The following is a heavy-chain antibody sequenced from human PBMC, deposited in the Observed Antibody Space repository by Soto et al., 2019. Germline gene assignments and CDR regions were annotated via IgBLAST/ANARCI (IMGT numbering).Heavy chain of an antibody. Sequence: QINLIESGPTLVKPTQTLTLTCTFSGFSLSTSGAAVGWVRQPPGRALEWLALIYWDGDKRHNASLGNRLTITKATSMNQVVLTLTNVDPADTATYYCAHRATMTIFGLIIDNGIWFDPWGQGTRVIVSS. CDR1: GFSLSTSGAA. J-gene: IGHJ5*02. CDR2: IYWDGDK. CDR3: AHRATMTIFGLIIDNGIWFDP. D-gene: IGHD3-3*01. V-gene: IGHV2-5*02.